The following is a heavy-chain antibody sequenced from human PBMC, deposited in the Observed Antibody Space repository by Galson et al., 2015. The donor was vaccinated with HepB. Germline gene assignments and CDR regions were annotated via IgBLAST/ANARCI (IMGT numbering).Heavy chain of an antibody. V-gene: IGHV1-3*01. CDR1: GSTFTSYA. D-gene: IGHD1-14*01. CDR3: ARGESLDPEAFDI. CDR2: TNAGNGNT. Sequence: SVTVSCKASGSTFTSYAMHWVRQAPGQRLEWVGWTNAGNGNTKYSQKFQGRVTITRDTSASTAYMELSSLRSEDTAVYYCARGESLDPEAFDIWGQGTMVTVSS. J-gene: IGHJ3*02.